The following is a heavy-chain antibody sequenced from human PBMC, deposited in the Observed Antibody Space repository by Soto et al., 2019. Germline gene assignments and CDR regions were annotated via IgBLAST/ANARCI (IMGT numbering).Heavy chain of an antibody. CDR1: GFTFSSYA. Sequence: GGSLRLSCAASGFTFSSYAMSWVRQAPGKGLEWVSAISGSGGSTYYADSVKGRFTISRDNSKNTLYLQMNSRRAEDTAVYYCAKDGKISIYYDSSGYDYWGQGTLVTVSS. J-gene: IGHJ4*02. V-gene: IGHV3-23*01. D-gene: IGHD3-22*01. CDR3: AKDGKISIYYDSSGYDY. CDR2: ISGSGGST.